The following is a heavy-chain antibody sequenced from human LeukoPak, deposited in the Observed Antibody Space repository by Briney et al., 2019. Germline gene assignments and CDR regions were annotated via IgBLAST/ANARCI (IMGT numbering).Heavy chain of an antibody. Sequence: GGSLRLSCAASGFTFSSYGMHWVCQAPGKGLEWVAVISYDGSNKYYADSVKGRFTISRDNSKNTLYLQMNSLRAEDTAVYYCAKDGIVVVPAAPPGDYYGMDVWGQGTTVTVSS. CDR2: ISYDGSNK. J-gene: IGHJ6*02. D-gene: IGHD2-2*01. V-gene: IGHV3-30*18. CDR1: GFTFSSYG. CDR3: AKDGIVVVPAAPPGDYYGMDV.